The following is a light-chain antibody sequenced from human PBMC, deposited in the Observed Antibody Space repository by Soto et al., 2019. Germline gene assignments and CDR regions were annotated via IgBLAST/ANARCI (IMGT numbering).Light chain of an antibody. CDR3: QHYDTLPIT. J-gene: IGKJ5*01. CDR2: HAS. CDR1: QDISTY. Sequence: DIQMTQSPSSLSASVGDRVTITCQSSQDISTYLNCFQQKPGKAPKLLIYHASNLKTGVPARFSESVSGTDFNFTISGPQPEDLATYYCQHYDTLPITFVQGTRLE. V-gene: IGKV1-33*01.